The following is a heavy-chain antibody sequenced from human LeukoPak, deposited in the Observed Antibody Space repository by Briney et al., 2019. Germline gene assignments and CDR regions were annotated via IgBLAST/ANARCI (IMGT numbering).Heavy chain of an antibody. D-gene: IGHD4-17*01. CDR1: GYTFTGYY. CDR3: ARDYDYGDLSNWFDP. J-gene: IGHJ5*02. CDR2: ITPIFGTA. Sequence: ASVKVSCKASGYTFTGYYMHRVRQAPGQGLEWVGGITPIFGTANYAQKFQGRVTITADESTSTAYMELSRLRSDDTAVYYCARDYDYGDLSNWFDPWGQGTLVTVSS. V-gene: IGHV1-69*13.